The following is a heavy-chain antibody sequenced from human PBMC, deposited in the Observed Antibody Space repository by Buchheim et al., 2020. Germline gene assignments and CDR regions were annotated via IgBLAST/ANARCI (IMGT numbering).Heavy chain of an antibody. J-gene: IGHJ6*02. CDR3: VRDPDV. V-gene: IGHV4-34*01. Sequence: QVQLQQWGAGLLKPSETLSLTCAVFGESFGGYYWSWIRQPPGKGLEWIGEVNHSGSTNYNPSLKNRVTISIDTSRNQFSLKLSSATAADTAVYYCVRDPDVWGQGTT. CDR1: GESFGGYY. CDR2: VNHSGST.